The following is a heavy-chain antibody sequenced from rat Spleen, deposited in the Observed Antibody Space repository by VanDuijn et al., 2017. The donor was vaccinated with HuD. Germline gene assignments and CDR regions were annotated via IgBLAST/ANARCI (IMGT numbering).Heavy chain of an antibody. V-gene: IGHV2-63*01. D-gene: IGHD1-6*01. J-gene: IGHJ2*01. CDR1: GFSLTSYN. CDR2: MKYTGDT. Sequence: QVQLKESGPGLVQPSQTLSLTCTVSGFSLTSYNVHWVRQPPGKGLEWMGRMKYTGDTSYNSALKSRLSISRDTSKNQVFLRMNSLQTEDTATYYCARDAGILRYWGQGVMVTVSS. CDR3: ARDAGILRY.